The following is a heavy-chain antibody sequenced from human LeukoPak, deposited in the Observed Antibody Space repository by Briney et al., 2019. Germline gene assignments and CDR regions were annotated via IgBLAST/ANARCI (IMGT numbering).Heavy chain of an antibody. Sequence: ASVKVSCKASGYNLNTYHMDWVRQAPGQGLEWMGIITSTGTTTICAQKFQGRVPMPRDTSTSTVYMDLSSLRSDDPAVYYCATEYVRTHYFDWWGQGTLVTVSS. CDR3: ATEYVRTHYFDW. D-gene: IGHD3-16*01. CDR2: ITSTGTTT. CDR1: GYNLNTYH. J-gene: IGHJ4*02. V-gene: IGHV1-46*02.